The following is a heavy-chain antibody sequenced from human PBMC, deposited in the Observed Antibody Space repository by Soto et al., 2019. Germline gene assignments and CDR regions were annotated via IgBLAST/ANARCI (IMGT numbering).Heavy chain of an antibody. D-gene: IGHD3-10*01. CDR3: AKQRAGYGSGSDTCYFDF. V-gene: IGHV3-23*01. CDR2: LSGSGGTT. Sequence: EVQLLVSGGGLVQPGGSLRLSCSTSGFTFSTYAMNWVRQAPGKGLEWVSALSGSGGTTYYADSVRGRFTISRDNSKNTLFLQKSSLRAEDTTLYYCAKQRAGYGSGSDTCYFDFWGQGTLVTVSS. CDR1: GFTFSTYA. J-gene: IGHJ4*02.